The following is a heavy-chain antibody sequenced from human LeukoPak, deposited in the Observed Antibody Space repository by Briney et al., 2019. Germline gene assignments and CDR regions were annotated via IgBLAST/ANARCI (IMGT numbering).Heavy chain of an antibody. D-gene: IGHD5-18*01. Sequence: KPSETLSLTCTVSGGSISSYYWSWIRQPPGKGLEWIGYIYYSGSTNYNPSLKSRVTISVDTSKNQFSLKLSSVTAADTAVYYCARGQLWFPLAFDIWGQGTMVTVSS. CDR2: IYYSGST. CDR3: ARGQLWFPLAFDI. V-gene: IGHV4-59*01. J-gene: IGHJ3*02. CDR1: GGSISSYY.